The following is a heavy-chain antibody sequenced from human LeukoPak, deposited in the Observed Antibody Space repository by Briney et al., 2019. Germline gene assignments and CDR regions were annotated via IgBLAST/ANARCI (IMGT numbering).Heavy chain of an antibody. D-gene: IGHD6-19*01. CDR3: AVSSGWSPFYYYYGMDV. J-gene: IGHJ6*02. CDR2: INHSGST. CDR1: GFTVSSNY. Sequence: PGGSLRLSCAASGFTVSSNYMSWIRQPPGKGLEWLGEINHSGSTNYNPSLKSRVTISVDTSKNQFSLKLSSVTAADTAVYYCAVSSGWSPFYYYYGMDVWGQGTTVTVSS. V-gene: IGHV4-34*08.